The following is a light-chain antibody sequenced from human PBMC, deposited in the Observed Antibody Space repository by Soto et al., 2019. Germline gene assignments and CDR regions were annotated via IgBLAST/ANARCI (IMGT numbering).Light chain of an antibody. V-gene: IGLV2-8*01. CDR1: ITDVFGYNY. J-gene: IGLJ1*01. CDR2: EVS. CDR3: RSYGGRYKYG. Sequence: SPLTPPPSAPGSIPQSVHISCTGTITDVFGYNYVSWYQQYPGKAPKLMIYEVSKRPSGVPDRFSGYKYGNTASLTVSGLQAEDEADYCCRSYGGRYKYGCGTGSKVTV.